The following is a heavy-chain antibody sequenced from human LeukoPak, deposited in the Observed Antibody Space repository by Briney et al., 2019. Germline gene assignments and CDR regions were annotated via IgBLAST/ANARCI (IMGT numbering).Heavy chain of an antibody. CDR1: GFTFSSYG. J-gene: IGHJ1*01. Sequence: PGGSLRLSCAASGFTFSSYGMSWVRQAPGKGLEWVSAIGGSGVSTYYADSVKGRFTISRDNSKNTLYLQMNSLRAEDTAVYYCAKKDDYDSRTGYLQHWGQGTLVTVSS. D-gene: IGHD3-22*01. V-gene: IGHV3-23*01. CDR2: IGGSGVST. CDR3: AKKDDYDSRTGYLQH.